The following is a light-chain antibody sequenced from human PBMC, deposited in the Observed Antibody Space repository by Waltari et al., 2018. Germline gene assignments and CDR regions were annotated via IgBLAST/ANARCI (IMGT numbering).Light chain of an antibody. CDR1: SSNIGNNV. CDR2: RND. Sequence: QSVLTQPPSASATPGQGVIISCSGSSSNIGNNVVNWYQQLPGKAPKLLIYRNDQRPAGVPARFSGSKCGTSASLANNGLQSEDEADYYWAAWDDSLRGHWVFGGGTKVTVL. V-gene: IGLV1-44*01. CDR3: AAWDDSLRGHWV. J-gene: IGLJ3*02.